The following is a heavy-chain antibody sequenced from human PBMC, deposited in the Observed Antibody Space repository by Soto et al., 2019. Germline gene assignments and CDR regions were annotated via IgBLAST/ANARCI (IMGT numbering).Heavy chain of an antibody. CDR2: MNPNSGNT. D-gene: IGHD3-9*01. Sequence: GASVKVSCKASGYTFTSYDINWVRQATGQGLEWMGWMNPNSGNTGYAQKFQGRVTMTRNTSISTAYMELSSLRSEDTAVYYCVRTRILTGYHYYYYYYMDVWGKGTTVTVSS. V-gene: IGHV1-8*01. CDR1: GYTFTSYD. J-gene: IGHJ6*03. CDR3: VRTRILTGYHYYYYYYMDV.